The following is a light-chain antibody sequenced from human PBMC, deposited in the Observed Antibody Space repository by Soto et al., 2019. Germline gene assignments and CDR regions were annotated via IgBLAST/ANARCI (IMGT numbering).Light chain of an antibody. V-gene: IGKV3-15*01. Sequence: EIVMTQSPATLSVSPGGRATLSCRASQSISDTLAWYQQKPGQAPRLLIYGASTRATGFPARFSGSGSGTDFTLTISSLQSEDFAVYYCQQYSNWPPVTFGGGTKVEIK. CDR3: QQYSNWPPVT. CDR1: QSISDT. J-gene: IGKJ4*01. CDR2: GAS.